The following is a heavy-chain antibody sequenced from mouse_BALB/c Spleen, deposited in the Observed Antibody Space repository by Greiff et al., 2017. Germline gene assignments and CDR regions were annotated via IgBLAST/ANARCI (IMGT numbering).Heavy chain of an antibody. CDR1: GYTFTSYW. V-gene: IGHV1-7*01. CDR3: ARSDRYDGPYAMDY. D-gene: IGHD2-14*01. J-gene: IGHJ4*01. CDR2: INPSTGYT. Sequence: QVQLQQSGAELAKPGASVKMSCKASGYTFTSYWMHWVKQRPGQGLEWIGYINPSTGYTEYNQKFKDKATLTADKSSSTAYMQLSSLTSEDSAVYYCARSDRYDGPYAMDYWGQGTSVTVSS.